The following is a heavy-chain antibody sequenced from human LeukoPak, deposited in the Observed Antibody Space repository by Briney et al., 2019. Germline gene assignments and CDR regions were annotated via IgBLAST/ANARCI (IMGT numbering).Heavy chain of an antibody. D-gene: IGHD6-19*01. CDR1: GYIFANFW. Sequence: GESLKISCKGSGYIFANFWIGWVRQMPGKGLEWMGIIYPGDSDTRYSPSFQGQVTISADKSISTAYLQWSSLKASDTAMYYCARTPNIAVAGKAGGGDYWGQGTLVTVSS. CDR2: IYPGDSDT. V-gene: IGHV5-51*01. J-gene: IGHJ4*02. CDR3: ARTPNIAVAGKAGGGDY.